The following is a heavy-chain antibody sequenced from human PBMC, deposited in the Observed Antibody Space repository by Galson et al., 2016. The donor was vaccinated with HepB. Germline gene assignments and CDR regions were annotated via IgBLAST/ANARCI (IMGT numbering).Heavy chain of an antibody. CDR3: AIEANYYDASSDY. CDR2: IGEAYHDT. V-gene: IGHV3-23*01. J-gene: IGHJ4*02. D-gene: IGHD3-22*01. Sequence: SLRLSCAASGFNFIKYGMKWVRQAPGTGLQWVSTIGEAYHDTHYADSVRGRSTISRDNSKNTLYLQMNSLRAEDTALYYCAIEANYYDASSDYWGQGTLVTVSS. CDR1: GFNFIKYG.